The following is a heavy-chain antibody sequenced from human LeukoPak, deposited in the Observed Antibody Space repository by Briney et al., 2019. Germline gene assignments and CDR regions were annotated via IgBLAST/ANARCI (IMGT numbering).Heavy chain of an antibody. CDR2: ISSSSSST. V-gene: IGHV3-21*04. CDR1: GFTFSSYS. J-gene: IGHJ6*03. D-gene: IGHD2-8*01. CDR3: AKEGSEWNYYYYYYMDV. Sequence: GGSLRLSCAASGFTFSSYSMNWVRQAPGRGLEWVSSISSSSSSTYYADSVKGRFTISRDNSKNTLYLQMNSLRAEDTAVYYCAKEGSEWNYYYYYYMDVWGKGTTVTVSS.